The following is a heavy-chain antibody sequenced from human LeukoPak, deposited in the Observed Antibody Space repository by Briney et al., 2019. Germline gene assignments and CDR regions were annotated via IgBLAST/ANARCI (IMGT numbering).Heavy chain of an antibody. V-gene: IGHV3-9*01. J-gene: IGHJ4*02. CDR2: ISWNSGSI. CDR1: GFTFSNYA. Sequence: GGSLRLSCAASGFTFSNYAMSWVRQAPGKGLEWVSGISWNSGSIGYADSVKGRFTISRDNAKSSLYLQMNSLRAEDTALYYCAKDHCSSTSCYPDYWGQGTLVTVSS. D-gene: IGHD2-2*01. CDR3: AKDHCSSTSCYPDY.